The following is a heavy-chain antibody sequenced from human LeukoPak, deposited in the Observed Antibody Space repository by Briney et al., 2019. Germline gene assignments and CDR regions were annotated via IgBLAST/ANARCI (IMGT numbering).Heavy chain of an antibody. J-gene: IGHJ3*02. Sequence: GGSLRLSCAASGFTFSSYGMHWVRQAPGKGLEWVSYISSSSSTIYYADSVKGRFTISRDNAKNSLYLQMNSLRDEDTAVYYCARTVYYDFWSGYSYTPHDAFDIWGQGTMVTVSS. CDR1: GFTFSSYG. V-gene: IGHV3-48*02. D-gene: IGHD3-3*01. CDR2: ISSSSSTI. CDR3: ARTVYYDFWSGYSYTPHDAFDI.